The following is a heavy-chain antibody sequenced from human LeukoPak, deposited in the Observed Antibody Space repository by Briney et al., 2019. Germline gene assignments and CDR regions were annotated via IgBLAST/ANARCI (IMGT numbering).Heavy chain of an antibody. CDR1: GYTLSELS. V-gene: IGHV1-24*01. CDR2: FDPEDGET. J-gene: IGHJ4*02. Sequence: ASVKVSCKVSGYTLSELSMHWVRQAPGKGLEWMGGFDPEDGETIYAQKFQGRVAMTEDTSTDTAYMELSSLRSEDTAVYYCAAGAATITLLLDYWGQGSLVTVSS. CDR3: AAGAATITLLLDY. D-gene: IGHD5-24*01.